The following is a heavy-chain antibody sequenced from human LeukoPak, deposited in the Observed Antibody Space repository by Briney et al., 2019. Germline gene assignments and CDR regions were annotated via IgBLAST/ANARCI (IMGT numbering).Heavy chain of an antibody. Sequence: SETLSLTCTVSGGSISSSSYYWGWIRQPPGKGLEWIGSIYYSGSTYYNPSLKSRVTISVDTSKNQFSLKLSSVTAADTAVYYCARVPYGDSSVNFDYWGQGTLVTVSS. CDR1: GGSISSSSYY. CDR2: IYYSGST. J-gene: IGHJ4*02. D-gene: IGHD3-22*01. V-gene: IGHV4-39*07. CDR3: ARVPYGDSSVNFDY.